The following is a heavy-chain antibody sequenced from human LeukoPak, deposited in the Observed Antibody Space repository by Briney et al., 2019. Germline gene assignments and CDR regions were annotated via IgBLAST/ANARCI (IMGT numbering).Heavy chain of an antibody. Sequence: SVKVSCKASGGTFSSYAISWVRQAPGQGLEWMGGIIPIFGTANYAQKFQGRVTITADESTSTAYTELSSLRSDDTAVYYCARDTESPPYYDSWGGYYDWGQGTLVTVSS. CDR1: GGTFSSYA. V-gene: IGHV1-69*01. D-gene: IGHD3-3*01. J-gene: IGHJ1*01. CDR3: ARDTESPPYYDSWGGYYD. CDR2: IIPIFGTA.